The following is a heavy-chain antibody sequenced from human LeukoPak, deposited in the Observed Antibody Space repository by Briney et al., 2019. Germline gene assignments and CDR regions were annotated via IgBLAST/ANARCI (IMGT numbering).Heavy chain of an antibody. D-gene: IGHD2-2*02. J-gene: IGHJ4*02. CDR2: IKQDGSEK. CDR1: GFTFSSYW. CDR3: ARVRNYCSSTSCYSYYFDD. Sequence: PGGSLRLSCAASGFTFSSYWMSWVRQAPGKGLEWVANIKQDGSEKYYVDSVKGRFTISRDNAKNSLYLQMNSLRAEDTAVYYCARVRNYCSSTSCYSYYFDDWGQGTLVTVSS. V-gene: IGHV3-7*01.